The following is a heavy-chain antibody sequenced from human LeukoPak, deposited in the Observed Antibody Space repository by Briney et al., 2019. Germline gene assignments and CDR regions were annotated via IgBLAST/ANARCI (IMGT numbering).Heavy chain of an antibody. Sequence: GASVKVSCKASGYTFTSYGISWVRQAPGQGLEWMGWISAYNGNTNYAQKFQGRVTITADKSTSTAYMELSSLRSDDTAVYYCAREVTGTPYYYYGMDVWGQGTTVTVSS. V-gene: IGHV1-18*01. J-gene: IGHJ6*02. CDR1: GYTFTSYG. D-gene: IGHD1-7*01. CDR3: AREVTGTPYYYYGMDV. CDR2: ISAYNGNT.